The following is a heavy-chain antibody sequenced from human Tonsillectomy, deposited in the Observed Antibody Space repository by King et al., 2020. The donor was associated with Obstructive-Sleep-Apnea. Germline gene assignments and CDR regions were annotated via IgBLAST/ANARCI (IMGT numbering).Heavy chain of an antibody. D-gene: IGHD3-22*01. CDR3: AHRQEVYYDTSGFDY. CDR2: TYWDEDK. Sequence: ITLKESGPTLVKPTQTLTLTCTFSGFSLSTSGVGVGWIRQPPGKALEWLALTYWDEDKRYSPFLKSRLTITKDTSKNQGVLTMTNMDPVDTATYYCAHRQEVYYDTSGFDYWGQGTLVTVSS. J-gene: IGHJ4*02. CDR1: GFSLSTSGVG. V-gene: IGHV2-5*02.